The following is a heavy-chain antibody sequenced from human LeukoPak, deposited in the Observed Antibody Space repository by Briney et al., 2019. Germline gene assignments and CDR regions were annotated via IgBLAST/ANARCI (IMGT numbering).Heavy chain of an antibody. CDR3: ARDPHCSSTSCYVGPLDY. Sequence: PGGSLRLSCAASGFTFSSYAMHWVRQAPGKGLEYVSAISSNGGSTYYANSVKGRFTISRGNSKNTLYLQMGSLRAEDMAVYYCARDPHCSSTSCYVGPLDYWGQGTLVTVSS. J-gene: IGHJ4*02. CDR1: GFTFSSYA. D-gene: IGHD2-2*01. CDR2: ISSNGGST. V-gene: IGHV3-64*01.